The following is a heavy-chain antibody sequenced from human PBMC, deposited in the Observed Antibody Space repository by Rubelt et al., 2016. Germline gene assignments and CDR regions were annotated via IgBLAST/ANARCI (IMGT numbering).Heavy chain of an antibody. Sequence: EVQLVESGGVVVPPGGSLRLSCAGSGFSFDEHIMHWVRQAPGKGLEWVSLITWDDGTTFYAESVKGRFTISRDNSKNTLFLQTDNLKTEATALDYCARDVGGSYSLPVDTWGEGSLVTV. CDR2: ITWDDGTT. CDR1: GFSFDEHI. D-gene: IGHD3-10*01. J-gene: IGHJ5*02. V-gene: IGHV3-43*01. CDR3: ARDVGGSYSLPVDT.